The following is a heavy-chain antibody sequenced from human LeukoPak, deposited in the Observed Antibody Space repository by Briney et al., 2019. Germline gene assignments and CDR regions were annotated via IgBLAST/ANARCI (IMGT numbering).Heavy chain of an antibody. V-gene: IGHV1-46*01. CDR2: INPSGGST. CDR1: GYTFSSYY. CDR3: ARGGVPAANDYYYYMDV. D-gene: IGHD2-2*01. Sequence: ASVKASCKASGYTFSSYYVHWVRQAPGQGLEWMGIINPSGGSTSYAQNFQGRVTMTKDTSTSTVYMELSSLRSEDTAVYYCARGGVPAANDYYYYMDVWGKGTTVTVSS. J-gene: IGHJ6*03.